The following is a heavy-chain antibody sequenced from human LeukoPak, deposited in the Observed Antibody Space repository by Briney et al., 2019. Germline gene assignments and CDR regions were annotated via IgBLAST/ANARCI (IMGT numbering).Heavy chain of an antibody. CDR2: IKQDGSEK. D-gene: IGHD3-9*01. V-gene: IGHV3-7*01. Sequence: GGSLRLSCAASGFTFSSYWMSWVRQARGKGLEWVANIKQDGSEKYYVDSVKGRFTISRDNAKNSLYLQMNSLRAEDTAVYYCASKLRYFDWLLSYFDYWGQGTLVTVSS. CDR3: ASKLRYFDWLLSYFDY. CDR1: GFTFSSYW. J-gene: IGHJ4*02.